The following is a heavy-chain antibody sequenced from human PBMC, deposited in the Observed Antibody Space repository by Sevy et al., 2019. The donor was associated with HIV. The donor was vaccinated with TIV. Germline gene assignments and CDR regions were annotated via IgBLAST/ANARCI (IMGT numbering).Heavy chain of an antibody. V-gene: IGHV4-61*01. J-gene: IGHJ6*02. CDR3: AGDLRGYDVQLYYYYGMDV. Sequence: SETLSLTCTVSGGSVSSGSYYWSWIRQPPGKGLEWIGYIYYSGSTNYNPSLKSRVTISVDTSKNQFSLKLSSVTAADTAVYYWAGDLRGYDVQLYYYYGMDVWGQGTTVTVSS. CDR2: IYYSGST. CDR1: GGSVSSGSYY. D-gene: IGHD5-12*01.